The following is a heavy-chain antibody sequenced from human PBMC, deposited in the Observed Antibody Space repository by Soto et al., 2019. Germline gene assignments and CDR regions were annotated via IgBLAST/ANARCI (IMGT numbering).Heavy chain of an antibody. V-gene: IGHV1-69*13. CDR2: IIPIFGTA. Sequence: SVKVSCKASGGTFSSYAISWVRQAPGQGLEWMGGIIPIFGTANYAQKFQGRVTITADESTSTAYMELSSLRSEDTAVYYCARDVTGTATRYFDYWGQGTLVTVSS. CDR3: ARDVTGTATRYFDY. D-gene: IGHD1-20*01. CDR1: GGTFSSYA. J-gene: IGHJ4*02.